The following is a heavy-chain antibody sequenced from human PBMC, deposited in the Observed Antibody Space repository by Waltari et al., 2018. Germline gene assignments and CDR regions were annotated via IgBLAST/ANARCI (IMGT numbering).Heavy chain of an antibody. D-gene: IGHD1-26*01. CDR1: GGSFSGYY. J-gene: IGHJ4*02. V-gene: IGHV4-34*01. CDR2: INHSGST. Sequence: QVQLQQWGAGLLKPSETLSLTCAVYGGSFSGYYWSWIRQPPGKGLEWIGEINHSGSTNYNPSLKSRVTISVDTSKNQFSLKLSSVTAADTAVYYCARVVGEVGARGDYWGQGTLVTVSS. CDR3: ARVVGEVGARGDY.